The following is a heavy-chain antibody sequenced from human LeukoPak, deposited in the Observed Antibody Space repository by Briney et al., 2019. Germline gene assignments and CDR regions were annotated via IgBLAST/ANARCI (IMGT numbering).Heavy chain of an antibody. CDR3: AREGEATTHFDY. CDR1: GGSISSGGYY. CDR2: IYYSGST. J-gene: IGHJ4*02. D-gene: IGHD5-12*01. V-gene: IGHV4-31*03. Sequence: SETLSLICTVSGGSISSGGYYWSWIRQHPGKGLEWIGYIYYSGSTYYNPSLKSRVTISVDTSKNQFSLKLSSVTAADTAVYYCAREGEATTHFDYWGQGTLVTVSS.